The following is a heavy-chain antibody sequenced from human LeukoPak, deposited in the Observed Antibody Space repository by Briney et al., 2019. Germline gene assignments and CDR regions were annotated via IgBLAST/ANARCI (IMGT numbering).Heavy chain of an antibody. CDR3: ARDGGIAVAGTPH. V-gene: IGHV4-59*12. CDR2: IYYSGST. J-gene: IGHJ4*02. Sequence: PSETLSLTCTVSGGSISSYYWSWIRQPPGKGLEWIGYIYYSGSTNYNPSLKSRVTISVDTSKNQFSLKLSSVTAADTAVYYCARDGGIAVAGTPHWGQGTLVTVSS. D-gene: IGHD6-19*01. CDR1: GGSISSYY.